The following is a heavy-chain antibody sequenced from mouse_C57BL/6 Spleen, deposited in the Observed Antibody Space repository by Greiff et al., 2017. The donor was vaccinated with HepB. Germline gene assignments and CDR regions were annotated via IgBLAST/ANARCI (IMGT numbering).Heavy chain of an antibody. J-gene: IGHJ2*01. CDR1: GFTFSDYG. CDR2: ISSGSSTI. Sequence: EVQLVESGGGLVKPGGSLKLSCAASGFTFSDYGMHWVRQAPEKGLEWVAYISSGSSTIYYADTVKGRFTISRDNAKNTLFLQMTSLRSEDTAMYYCAGGITTVVALDCWGQGTTLTVSS. CDR3: AGGITTVVALDC. V-gene: IGHV5-17*01. D-gene: IGHD1-1*01.